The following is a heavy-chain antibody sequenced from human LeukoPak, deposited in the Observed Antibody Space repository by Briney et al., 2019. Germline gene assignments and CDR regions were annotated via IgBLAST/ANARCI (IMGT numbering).Heavy chain of an antibody. CDR1: GGSFSGYY. D-gene: IGHD3-22*01. J-gene: IGHJ4*02. V-gene: IGHV4-34*01. CDR3: ARTTYYYDSSGYGFGY. CDR2: INHSGST. Sequence: PSETLSLTCAVNGGSFSGYYWSWIRQPPGKGLEWIGEINHSGSTNYNPSLKSRVTISVDTSKNQFSLKLSSVTAADTAVYYFARTTYYYDSSGYGFGYWGQGTLVTVSS.